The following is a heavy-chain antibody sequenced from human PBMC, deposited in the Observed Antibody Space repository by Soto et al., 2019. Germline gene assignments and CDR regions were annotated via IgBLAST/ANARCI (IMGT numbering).Heavy chain of an antibody. Sequence: EVLLLESGGGLVQPGGSLRLSCEASGFSFSSFAMNWVRQAPGKGLEWVSAIGDSGASTYYADSVKGRFTISRDNSRSTLLLQLNSRRAADTAGQYCAKGVEMEDSGNGMTVIISS. J-gene: IGHJ6*03. CDR3: AKGVEMED. CDR2: IGDSGAST. D-gene: IGHD2-15*01. V-gene: IGHV3-23*01. CDR1: GFSFSSFA.